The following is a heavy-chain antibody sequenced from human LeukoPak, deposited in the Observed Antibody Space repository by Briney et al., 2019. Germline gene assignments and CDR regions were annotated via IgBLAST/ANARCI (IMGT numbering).Heavy chain of an antibody. Sequence: GGSLRLSCAASGFTFSSYEMNWVRQAPGKGLEWVSYISSSGSTIHYADSVKGRFTISRDNAKNSLYLQMNSLRAEDTAVYYCARAVDDYSNYGIRDDTFDYWGQGTLVTVSS. CDR1: GFTFSSYE. J-gene: IGHJ4*02. D-gene: IGHD4-11*01. CDR2: ISSSGSTI. CDR3: ARAVDDYSNYGIRDDTFDY. V-gene: IGHV3-48*03.